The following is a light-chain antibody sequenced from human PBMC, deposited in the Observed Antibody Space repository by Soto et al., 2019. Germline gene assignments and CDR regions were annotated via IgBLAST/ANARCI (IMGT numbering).Light chain of an antibody. CDR2: VAS. J-gene: IGKJ4*01. Sequence: EIVMTQSPATLSVCPGERATLSCRASHSVSSNLAWYQQKPGQTPKLLIYVASTRATGIPARFSGSGSGTEFTLTISSLQSEDFAVYYCQPYNVWPLTFGGGTKVEFK. CDR1: HSVSSN. CDR3: QPYNVWPLT. V-gene: IGKV3-15*01.